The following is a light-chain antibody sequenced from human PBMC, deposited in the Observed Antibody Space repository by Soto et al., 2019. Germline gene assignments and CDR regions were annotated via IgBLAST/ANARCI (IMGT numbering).Light chain of an antibody. Sequence: FPAELATLSCRASQSVSSYLAWYQQKPGQAPRLLIYDASNRATGIPARFSGSGSGTDFTLTISSLEPEDFAVYYCQQRSNWPPHFGGGTKVDIK. CDR1: QSVSSY. V-gene: IGKV3-11*01. CDR3: QQRSNWPPH. CDR2: DAS. J-gene: IGKJ4*01.